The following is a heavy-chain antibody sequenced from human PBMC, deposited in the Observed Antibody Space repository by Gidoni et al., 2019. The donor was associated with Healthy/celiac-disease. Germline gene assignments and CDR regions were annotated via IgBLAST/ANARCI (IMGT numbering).Heavy chain of an antibody. Sequence: QVQLVQSGAEVKKHGASVTVSCKASGYTFTGYYMHWVRRAPGQGLEWMGWINPNSGGTNYEQKFQGGVTMTRETSISTADMELSRLRADDTAVYYCARLAGYYYFDYWGQGTLVTVSS. J-gene: IGHJ4*02. CDR3: ARLAGYYYFDY. D-gene: IGHD2-21*01. V-gene: IGHV1-2*02. CDR2: INPNSGGT. CDR1: GYTFTGYY.